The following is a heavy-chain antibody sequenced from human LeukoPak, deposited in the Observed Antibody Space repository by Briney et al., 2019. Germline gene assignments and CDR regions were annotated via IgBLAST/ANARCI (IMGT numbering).Heavy chain of an antibody. V-gene: IGHV4-4*07. CDR1: GGSISSYY. CDR3: ARGKGGFGELSYYYYYYMDV. Sequence: PSETLSLTCTVSGGSISSYYWSWIRQPAGKGLEWIGRIYTSGSTNYNPSLKSRVTMSVDTSKNQFSLKLSSVTAADTAVYYCARGKGGFGELSYYYYYYMDVWGKGTTVTISS. J-gene: IGHJ6*03. CDR2: IYTSGST. D-gene: IGHD3-10*01.